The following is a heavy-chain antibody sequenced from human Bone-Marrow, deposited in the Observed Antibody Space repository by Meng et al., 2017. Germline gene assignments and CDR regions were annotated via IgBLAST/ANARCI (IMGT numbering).Heavy chain of an antibody. CDR2: IYWDDDK. V-gene: IGHV2-5*02. CDR1: GFSLSTSGVG. J-gene: IGHJ5*02. CDR3: AHSREVEMATIRAIGWFDP. D-gene: IGHD5-24*01. Sequence: SGPTLVKPTQTLTLTCTFSGFSLSTSGVGVGWIRQPPGKALEWLALIYWDDDKRYSPSLKSRLTITKDTSKNQVVLTMTNMDPVDTATYYCAHSREVEMATIRAIGWFDPWGQGTLVTVSS.